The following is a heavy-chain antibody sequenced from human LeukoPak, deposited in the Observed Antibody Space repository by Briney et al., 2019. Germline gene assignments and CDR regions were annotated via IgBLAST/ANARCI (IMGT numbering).Heavy chain of an antibody. CDR1: GYSISSGYY. D-gene: IGHD2-2*01. V-gene: IGHV4-38-2*02. CDR2: IYHSGST. CDR3: AREYCSSTSCYGFFDY. J-gene: IGHJ4*02. Sequence: PSETLSLTCAVSGYSISSGYYWGWIRQPPGKGLEWIGSIYHSGSTYYNPSLKSRVTISVDTSKNQFSLKLSSVTAADTAVYYCAREYCSSTSCYGFFDYWGQGTLVTVSS.